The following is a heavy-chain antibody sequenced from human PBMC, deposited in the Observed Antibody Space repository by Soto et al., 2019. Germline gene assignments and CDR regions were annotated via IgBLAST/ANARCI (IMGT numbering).Heavy chain of an antibody. V-gene: IGHV3-30*18. D-gene: IGHD3-22*01. Sequence: PVRSLRLSCAASGFTFSSYGMHWVRQAPGKGLEWVAVISYDGSNKYYADSVEGRFTISRDNSKNTLYLQMNSLRAEDTAVYYCAKDYLSYYYDSSGPVGYWGQGTLVTVSS. CDR3: AKDYLSYYYDSSGPVGY. J-gene: IGHJ4*02. CDR1: GFTFSSYG. CDR2: ISYDGSNK.